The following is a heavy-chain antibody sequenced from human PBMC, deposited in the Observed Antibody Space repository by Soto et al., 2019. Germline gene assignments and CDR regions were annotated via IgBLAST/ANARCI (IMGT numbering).Heavy chain of an antibody. Sequence: SETLSLTCDVFSGSISSGNWWSWVRQPPGKGLQWIGEIYHSGSTNYNPSLKSRVTMSVDKSKNQFSLTLNSVTAADTAVYYCARSNDYIWFDPWGQGTLVTVSS. CDR2: IYHSGST. CDR1: SGSISSGNW. J-gene: IGHJ5*02. V-gene: IGHV4-4*02. CDR3: ARSNDYIWFDP. D-gene: IGHD2-21*02.